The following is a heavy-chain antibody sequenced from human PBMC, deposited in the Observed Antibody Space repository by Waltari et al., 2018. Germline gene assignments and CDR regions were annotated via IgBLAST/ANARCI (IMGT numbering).Heavy chain of an antibody. CDR2: IYYSGST. J-gene: IGHJ1*01. CDR3: ARVGAAAAHVQH. CDR1: GGSISSYY. D-gene: IGHD6-13*01. V-gene: IGHV4-59*12. Sequence: QVQLQESGPGLVKPSETLSLTCTVSGGSISSYYWSWIRQPPGKGLEWIGSIYYSGSTYYNPSLKSRVTISVDTSKNQFSLKLSSVTAADTAVYYCARVGAAAAHVQHWGQGTLVTVSS.